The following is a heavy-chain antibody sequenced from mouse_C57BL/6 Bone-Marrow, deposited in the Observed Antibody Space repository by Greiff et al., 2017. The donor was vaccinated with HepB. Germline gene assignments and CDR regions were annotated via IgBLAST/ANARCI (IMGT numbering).Heavy chain of an antibody. CDR3: ARREGITTVVPYWYFDV. D-gene: IGHD1-1*01. Sequence: EVKLMESGPELVKPGASVKIPCKASGYTFTDYNMDWVKQSHGKSLEWIGDINPNNGGTIYNQKFKGKATLTVDKSSSTAYMELRSLTSEDTAVYYCARREGITTVVPYWYFDVWGTGTTVTVSS. CDR2: INPNNGGT. CDR1: GYTFTDYN. J-gene: IGHJ1*03. V-gene: IGHV1-18*01.